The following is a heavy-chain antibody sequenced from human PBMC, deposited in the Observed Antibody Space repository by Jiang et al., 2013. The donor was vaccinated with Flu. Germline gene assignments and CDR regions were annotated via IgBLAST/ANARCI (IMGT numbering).Heavy chain of an antibody. CDR2: IIPILGIA. Sequence: SGAEVKKPGSSVKVSCKASGGTFSSYAISWVRQAPGQGLEWMGRIIPILGIANYAQKFQGRVTITADKSTSTAYMELSSLRSEDTAVYYCASGMATIKVWPPFDYWGQGTLVTVSS. J-gene: IGHJ4*02. CDR1: GGTFSSYA. CDR3: ASGMATIKVWPPFDY. D-gene: IGHD5-24*01. V-gene: IGHV1-69*04.